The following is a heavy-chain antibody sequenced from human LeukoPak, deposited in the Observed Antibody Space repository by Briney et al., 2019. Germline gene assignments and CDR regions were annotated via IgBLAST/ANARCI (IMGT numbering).Heavy chain of an antibody. D-gene: IGHD3-22*01. Sequence: PGGSLRLSCAASGFTFSSYGMYWVRQAPGKGLEWVAVIWYDGSNKYYVDSVKGRFTISRDNSKNTLYLQMNSLRAEDTAVYYCAKGSDYGSSGNDGFDIWGQGTMVTVSS. CDR3: AKGSDYGSSGNDGFDI. CDR1: GFTFSSYG. J-gene: IGHJ3*02. V-gene: IGHV3-33*06. CDR2: IWYDGSNK.